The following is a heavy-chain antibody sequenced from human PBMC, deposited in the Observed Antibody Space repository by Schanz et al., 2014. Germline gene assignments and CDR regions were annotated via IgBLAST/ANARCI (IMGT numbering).Heavy chain of an antibody. CDR2: IYSDGRT. D-gene: IGHD2-2*01. CDR1: GFAFSSYA. Sequence: EVQLVESGGGLEQPGGSLRLSCAASGFAFSSYAMSWVRQAPGKGLEWVSVIYSDGRTYYGDSVKGRFTISRDNSKNTLYLQMNSLRDEDTAMYYCAKRCSSTSCSHGAFDIWGQGTMVTVSS. CDR3: AKRCSSTSCSHGAFDI. J-gene: IGHJ3*02. V-gene: IGHV3-23*03.